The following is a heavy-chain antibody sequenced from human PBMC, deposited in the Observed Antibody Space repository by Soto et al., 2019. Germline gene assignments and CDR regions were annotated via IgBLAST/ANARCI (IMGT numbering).Heavy chain of an antibody. D-gene: IGHD2-15*01. CDR1: GYSFTIYC. V-gene: IGHV5-10-1*01. Sequence: GESLKISCKGSGYSFTIYCISWVRQMPGKGLEWMGRIDPSDSYTNYSPSFQGHVTISADKSISTAYLQWSSLKASDTAMYYCAILDCSGGSCYWWGQGTLVTVSS. J-gene: IGHJ4*02. CDR3: AILDCSGGSCYW. CDR2: IDPSDSYT.